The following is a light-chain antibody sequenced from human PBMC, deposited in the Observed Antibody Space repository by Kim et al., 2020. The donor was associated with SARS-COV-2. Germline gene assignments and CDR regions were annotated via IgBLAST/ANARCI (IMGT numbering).Light chain of an antibody. CDR3: LLSYSGARLV. CDR1: TGAVTSGHY. Sequence: QAVVTQEPSLTVSPGGTVTLTCGSSTGAVTSGHYPYWFQQKPGQAPRTLIYDTSNKHSWTPARFSGSLLGGKAALTLSGAQPEDEAEYCCLLSYSGARLVFGGGTQLTVL. V-gene: IGLV7-46*01. J-gene: IGLJ2*01. CDR2: DTS.